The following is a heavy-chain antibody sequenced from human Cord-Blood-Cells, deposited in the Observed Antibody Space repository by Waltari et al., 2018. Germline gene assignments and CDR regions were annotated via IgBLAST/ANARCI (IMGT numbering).Heavy chain of an antibody. J-gene: IGHJ4*02. V-gene: IGHV4-34*01. CDR1: GGSFIGYY. Sequence: QVQLQQWGAGLLKPSETLSLTCAVYGGSFIGYYRRWLRQPPGKGLEWIGEINHSGSTNYNPSLKSRVTISGDTSKNQFSLKLSSVTAADTAVYYCARGRYSSSSSFDYWGQGTLVTVSS. CDR2: INHSGST. D-gene: IGHD6-6*01. CDR3: ARGRYSSSSSFDY.